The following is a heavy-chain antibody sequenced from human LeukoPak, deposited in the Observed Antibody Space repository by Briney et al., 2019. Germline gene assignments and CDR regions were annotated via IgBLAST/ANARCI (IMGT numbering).Heavy chain of an antibody. J-gene: IGHJ4*02. CDR3: ARDRGYSNFDY. CDR1: GFGFSNYW. CDR2: MNEDGSEK. V-gene: IGHV3-7*01. Sequence: GGSLRLSCAASGFGFSNYWMSWVRQAPGKGLEWVANMNEDGSEKNYVDSVKGRFTISRGNAQDSLYLQMNSLRAEDTAVYYCARDRGYSNFDYWGQGTLLTVSS. D-gene: IGHD4-11*01.